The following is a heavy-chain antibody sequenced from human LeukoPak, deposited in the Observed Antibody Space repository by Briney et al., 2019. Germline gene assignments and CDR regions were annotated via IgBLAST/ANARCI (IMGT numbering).Heavy chain of an antibody. D-gene: IGHD6-19*01. CDR2: INPNSGGT. J-gene: IGHJ5*02. CDR3: ARGTSGSGWHNWFDP. CDR1: GYTFTGYY. Sequence: ASVKVSCKASGYTFTGYYMHWVRQAPGQGLEWMGRINPNSGGTNYAQKFQGRVTMTRDTSISTAYMELSRLRSDDKAVYYCARGTSGSGWHNWFDPWGQGTLVTVSS. V-gene: IGHV1-2*06.